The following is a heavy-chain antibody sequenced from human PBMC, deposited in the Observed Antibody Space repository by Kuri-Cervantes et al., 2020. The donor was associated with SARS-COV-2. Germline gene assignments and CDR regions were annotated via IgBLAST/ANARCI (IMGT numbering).Heavy chain of an antibody. CDR1: GGSISSSSYY. D-gene: IGHD3-10*01. CDR2: IYYSGST. J-gene: IGHJ4*02. V-gene: IGHV4-39*01. Sequence: SETLSLTCTVSGGSISSSSYYWGWIRQPPGKGLEWIGSIYYSGSTYYNPSLKSRVTISVDTSKNQFSLKLSSVTAADTAVYYCARGIRITMVQGYPFFDYWGQGTLVTVSS. CDR3: ARGIRITMVQGYPFFDY.